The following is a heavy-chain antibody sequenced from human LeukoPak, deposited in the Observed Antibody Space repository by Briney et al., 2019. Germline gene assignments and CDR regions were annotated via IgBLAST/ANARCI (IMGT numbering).Heavy chain of an antibody. CDR3: ARGTTGSHDAFDI. CDR2: ISTYTGYT. D-gene: IGHD1-1*01. J-gene: IGHJ3*02. CDR1: GYTFNSYA. Sequence: GASVKVSCKASGYTFNSYAINLVRQAPGQGLEWMGWISTYTGYTNYAQKLQGRVTMTTATSTSTAYMELRSLRSDDTAFYYCARGTTGSHDAFDIWGQGTMVTVSS. V-gene: IGHV1-18*01.